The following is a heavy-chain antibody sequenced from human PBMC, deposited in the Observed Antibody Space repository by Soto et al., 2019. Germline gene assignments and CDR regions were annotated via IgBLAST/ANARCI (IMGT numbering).Heavy chain of an antibody. V-gene: IGHV1-18*04. J-gene: IGHJ6*02. CDR3: AIWDDAILTGQGGMDV. CDR2: ISTYNANT. D-gene: IGHD3-9*01. Sequence: QVQLVQSGAEVKKPGASVKVSCKASGDTSTNYGISWVRQAPGQGLEWMGWISTYNANTHYAQKLQGRVTMTTNTSTSTTYMELRSLRSDDTAVYYCAIWDDAILTGQGGMDVWGQGTTVTVSS. CDR1: GDTSTNYG.